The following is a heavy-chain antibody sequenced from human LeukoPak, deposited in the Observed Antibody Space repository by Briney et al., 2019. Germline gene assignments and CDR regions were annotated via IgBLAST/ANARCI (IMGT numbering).Heavy chain of an antibody. D-gene: IGHD3-3*01. CDR2: INPNSGGT. CDR1: GYTFTGYY. V-gene: IGHV1-2*02. J-gene: IGHJ4*02. CDR3: ARVSYRGVTTCGY. Sequence: ASVKVSCKASGYTFTGYYMHWVRQAPGQGLEWMGWINPNSGGTNYAQKFQGRVTMTRDTSISTAYMELSRLRSDDTAVYYCARVSYRGVTTCGYWGQGTLDTVSS.